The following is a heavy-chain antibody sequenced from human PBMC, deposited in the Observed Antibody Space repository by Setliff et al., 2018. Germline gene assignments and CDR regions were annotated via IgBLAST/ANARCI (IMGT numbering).Heavy chain of an antibody. Sequence: TLSLTCTVTGGSFDSGTHYWSWIRQPAGKVPEWIGLIQGTGNTNYNPSLQSRATISIDTSKNQISLKITSVTAADTALYSCAGTPARGTTWLSPFDYWGQGIQVTSPQ. CDR3: AGTPARGTTWLSPFDY. V-gene: IGHV4-61*02. CDR2: IQGTGNT. J-gene: IGHJ4*02. D-gene: IGHD3-9*01. CDR1: GGSFDSGTHY.